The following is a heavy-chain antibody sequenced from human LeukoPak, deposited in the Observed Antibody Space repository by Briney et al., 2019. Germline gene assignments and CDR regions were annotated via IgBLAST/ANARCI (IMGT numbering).Heavy chain of an antibody. Sequence: PSETLSLTCAVYGGSFSGSISSYYWSWIRQPAGKGLEWIGRIYTGGSTNYNPSLKSRVTMSVDTSKNQFSLKLNSVTAADTAVYFCAREGYSYGYGLDYYYMDVWGKGTTVTVSS. CDR2: IYTGGST. V-gene: IGHV4-59*10. D-gene: IGHD5-18*01. CDR1: GGSFSGSISSYY. CDR3: AREGYSYGYGLDYYYMDV. J-gene: IGHJ6*03.